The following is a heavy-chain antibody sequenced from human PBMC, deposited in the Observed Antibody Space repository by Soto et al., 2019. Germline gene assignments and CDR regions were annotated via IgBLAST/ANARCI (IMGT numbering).Heavy chain of an antibody. CDR3: ARVLRYFDTPYGMDV. V-gene: IGHV3-23*01. CDR1: GFTFSNHA. CDR2: IGGSGRNT. D-gene: IGHD3-9*01. J-gene: IGHJ6*02. Sequence: VQLLESGEGLVQPGGSLKLSCAASGFTFSNHAMSWVRQAPGKGLEWVSGIGGSGRNTYYADSVKGRFTISRDNSQNTLFLQMNSLRAEDTAEYYCARVLRYFDTPYGMDVWGQGTTVTVSS.